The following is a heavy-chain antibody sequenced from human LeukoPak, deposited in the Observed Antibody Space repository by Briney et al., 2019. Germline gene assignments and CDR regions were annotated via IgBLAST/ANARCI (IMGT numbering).Heavy chain of an antibody. CDR1: GGSISSGGYY. CDR3: AREGGYSYGDAPLHFDY. CDR2: IYTSGNT. V-gene: IGHV4-61*02. D-gene: IGHD5-18*01. J-gene: IGHJ4*02. Sequence: SGTLSLTCTVSGGSISSGGYYWSWIRQPAGKGLEWIGRIYTSGNTNYNPSLKSRVTISVDTSKNQFSLKLSSVTAADTAVYYCAREGGYSYGDAPLHFDYWGQGTLVTVSS.